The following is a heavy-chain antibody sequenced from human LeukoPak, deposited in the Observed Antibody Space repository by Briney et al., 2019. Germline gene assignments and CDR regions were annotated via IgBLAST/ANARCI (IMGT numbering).Heavy chain of an antibody. V-gene: IGHV3-74*01. Sequence: GGSLRLSCAASGFTFSRHWMHWVRQAPGKGLVWISRINSDGSGTNYADFVKGRFTISRDNAKNTVYLQINSLRDEDTAVYYCARICSSTDCLIPVWGQGTLVTVSS. D-gene: IGHD2-2*01. J-gene: IGHJ4*02. CDR1: GFTFSRHW. CDR3: ARICSSTDCLIPV. CDR2: INSDGSGT.